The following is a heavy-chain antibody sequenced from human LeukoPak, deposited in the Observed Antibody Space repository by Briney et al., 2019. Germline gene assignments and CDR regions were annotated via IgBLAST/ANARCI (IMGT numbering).Heavy chain of an antibody. Sequence: GGSLRLSCAASGFIFNSYWMNWFRQAPGKGLEWVANVDQDGSEKYYVGSVKGRFTISRDNAKNSLYLQMNSLRAEDTAIYYCTRVGYIDEGIDYWGQGTLVTVSS. J-gene: IGHJ4*02. CDR2: VDQDGSEK. CDR1: GFIFNSYW. D-gene: IGHD5-24*01. CDR3: TRVGYIDEGIDY. V-gene: IGHV3-7*04.